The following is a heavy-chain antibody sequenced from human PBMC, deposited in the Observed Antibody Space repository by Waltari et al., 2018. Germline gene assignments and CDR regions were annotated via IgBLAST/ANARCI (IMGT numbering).Heavy chain of an antibody. V-gene: IGHV4-59*01. CDR3: ARRRLSNAFDI. Sequence: QVQLQESGPGLVKPSETLSLTCTVSGGSINNYFWSWIRQPPGKGLEWIGYIYSSGNTKYNPSLKSRATISLDTSKSQFSLKLTSMTAADTAVYYCARRRLSNAFDIWGQGTMVTVSS. CDR1: GGSINNYF. J-gene: IGHJ3*02. CDR2: IYSSGNT.